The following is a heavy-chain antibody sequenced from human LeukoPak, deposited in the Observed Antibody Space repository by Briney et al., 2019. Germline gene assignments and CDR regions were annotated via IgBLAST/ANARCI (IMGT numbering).Heavy chain of an antibody. J-gene: IGHJ4*02. CDR2: INHSGST. CDR3: ARGSRYYFDY. V-gene: IGHV4-34*01. Sequence: SETLSLTRAVYGGSFSGYYWSWIRQPPGKGLEWIGEINHSGSTNYNPSLKSRVTISVDTSKNQFSLKLSSVTAADTAVYYCARGSRYYFDYWGQGTLVTVSS. CDR1: GGSFSGYY.